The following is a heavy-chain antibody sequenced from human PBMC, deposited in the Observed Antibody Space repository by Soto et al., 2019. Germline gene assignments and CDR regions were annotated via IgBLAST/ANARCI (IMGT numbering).Heavy chain of an antibody. J-gene: IGHJ5*02. CDR1: GYTINSYY. Sequence: SVKVSCKASGYTINSYYMHWVRQDPGQGLEWMGIINPSGGSTSYAQKFQGRVTMTRDTSTSTVYMELSSLRSEDTAVYYCALQAITMIVVERGFDPWGQGTLVTVSS. CDR3: ALQAITMIVVERGFDP. V-gene: IGHV1-46*02. CDR2: INPSGGST. D-gene: IGHD3-22*01.